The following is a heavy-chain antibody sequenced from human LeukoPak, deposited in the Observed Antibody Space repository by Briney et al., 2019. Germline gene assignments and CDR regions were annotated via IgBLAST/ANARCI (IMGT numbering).Heavy chain of an antibody. V-gene: IGHV4-34*01. D-gene: IGHD4-17*01. J-gene: IGHJ3*02. Sequence: SETLSLTCAVSGESFSGYYWSWIRQPPGKGLEWIGEINHSGSTNYNPSLKSRVTISVDTSKDQFSLKMSSVTAADTAVYYCARVSTVTMVDDAFDMWGQGTMVSVSS. CDR2: INHSGST. CDR3: ARVSTVTMVDDAFDM. CDR1: GESFSGYY.